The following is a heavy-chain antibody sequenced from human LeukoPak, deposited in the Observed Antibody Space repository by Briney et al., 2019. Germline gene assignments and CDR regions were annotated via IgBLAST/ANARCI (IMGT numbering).Heavy chain of an antibody. CDR1: GFSLSTSGVG. V-gene: IGHV2-5*02. CDR3: ALSRNTFGGVIADFDY. CDR2: IYWDDDK. Sequence: FGPTLVNPTQTLTLTCTFSGFSLSTSGVGVGWIRQPPGKALEWLALIYWDDDKRYSPSLKSRLTITKDTSKNQVVLTMINMDPVDTATYYCALSRNTFGGVIADFDYWGQGTLVTVSS. J-gene: IGHJ4*02. D-gene: IGHD3-16*02.